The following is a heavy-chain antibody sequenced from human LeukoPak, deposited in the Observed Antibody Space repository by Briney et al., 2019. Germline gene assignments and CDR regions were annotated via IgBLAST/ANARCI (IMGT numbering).Heavy chain of an antibody. D-gene: IGHD3-16*01. V-gene: IGHV3-23*01. Sequence: GGSLRLSCAASGFVFSSYAMRWVRQTPARGLEWVSSLRGNGETFYADSVKGRFTLSRDDSRNTVYLQLNNLRVEDTAIYYCAKANWVSDADAVWWGQGTLVTVSS. J-gene: IGHJ4*02. CDR1: GFVFSSYA. CDR2: LRGNGET. CDR3: AKANWVSDADAVW.